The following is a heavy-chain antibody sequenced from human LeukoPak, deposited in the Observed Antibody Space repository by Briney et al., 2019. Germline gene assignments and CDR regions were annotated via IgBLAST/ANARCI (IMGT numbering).Heavy chain of an antibody. J-gene: IGHJ4*02. D-gene: IGHD2-2*01. CDR1: GFTFSNYA. CDR3: AKDCNPDIVVVPAARPGISSSGYCR. Sequence: GGSLRLSCAASGFTFSNYAMSWVRQAPGKGLEWVSAISGSGGSTYYADSVKGRFTISRDNSKNTLYLQMNSLRAEDTAVYYCAKDCNPDIVVVPAARPGISSSGYCRWGQGTLVTVSS. V-gene: IGHV3-23*01. CDR2: ISGSGGST.